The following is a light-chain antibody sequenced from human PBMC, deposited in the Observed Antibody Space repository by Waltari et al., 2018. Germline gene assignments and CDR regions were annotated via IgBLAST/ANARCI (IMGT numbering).Light chain of an antibody. V-gene: IGLV1-47*01. Sequence: QPVLIQPPSASGTPGQRVTISCSGSRSNLGSNYVSGYQQVPGTAPKLLMYRDTWRPSGVPDRFSGSKSGTSASLAISGVRSEDEADYHCAAWDDVLSGVVFGGGTKLIVL. CDR2: RDT. CDR1: RSNLGSNY. CDR3: AAWDDVLSGVV. J-gene: IGLJ2*01.